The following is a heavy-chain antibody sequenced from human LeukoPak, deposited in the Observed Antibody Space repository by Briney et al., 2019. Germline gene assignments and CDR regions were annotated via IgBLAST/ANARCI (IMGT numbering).Heavy chain of an antibody. CDR3: ATHRRFLWFGELLSLFDY. V-gene: IGHV4-34*01. J-gene: IGHJ4*02. Sequence: PSETLSLTCAVSGGSFSGFYWRWIRPPPGEGLEWFGEINHSGSTNYNPPLKSRVTISVHTSKNQFSLKPSTVTAADTAVYYCATHRRFLWFGELLSLFDYWGQGTLVTVSS. D-gene: IGHD3-10*01. CDR2: INHSGST. CDR1: GGSFSGFY.